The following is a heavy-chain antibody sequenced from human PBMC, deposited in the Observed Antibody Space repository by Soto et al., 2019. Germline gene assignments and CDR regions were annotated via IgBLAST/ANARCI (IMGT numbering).Heavy chain of an antibody. D-gene: IGHD5-12*01. Sequence: QVQLVQSGGEVKKPGASVTVSCKASGYTFINYHITWVRQAPGQGLEWMAWINTYNGMTDYAQRFQGRVTMTRDTSTSTAYMELRHRGSDDTAVYFCAKSPRGEMATDWGQGTLVTVSS. CDR3: AKSPRGEMATD. V-gene: IGHV1-18*01. J-gene: IGHJ4*02. CDR2: INTYNGMT. CDR1: GYTFINYH.